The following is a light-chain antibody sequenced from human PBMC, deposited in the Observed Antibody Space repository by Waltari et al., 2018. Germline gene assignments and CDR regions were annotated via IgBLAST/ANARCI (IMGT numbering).Light chain of an antibody. CDR2: WAS. V-gene: IGKV4-1*01. CDR3: QQYYSTPPT. J-gene: IGKJ5*01. CDR1: QTLLYSSNNKNY. Sequence: DIVMTQSPDSLAVSLGERATINCKSSQTLLYSSNNKNYLAWYQQKPGQPPKLLIYWASARGSGVPDRFSGSGSWTDFTLTISSLQAEDVAVYYCQQYYSTPPTFGQGTRLEIK.